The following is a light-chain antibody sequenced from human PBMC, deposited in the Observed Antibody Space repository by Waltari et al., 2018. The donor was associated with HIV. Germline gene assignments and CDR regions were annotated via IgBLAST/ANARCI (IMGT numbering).Light chain of an antibody. V-gene: IGLV3-1*01. J-gene: IGLJ3*02. Sequence: SFELTQPPSVSVSPGQTASITCSGDKLGNNYACWYQHQAGQSPVLVIYQDNKRPSGIPQRFSGSNAGNTATMTISGTQAMDEADYYCQAWDSGNVVFGGGTKLTVL. CDR1: KLGNNY. CDR3: QAWDSGNVV. CDR2: QDN.